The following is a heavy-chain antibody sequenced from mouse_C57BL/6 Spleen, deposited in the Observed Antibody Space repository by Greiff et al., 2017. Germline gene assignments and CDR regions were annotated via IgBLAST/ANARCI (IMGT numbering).Heavy chain of an antibody. J-gene: IGHJ4*01. V-gene: IGHV1-7*01. D-gene: IGHD3-1*01. CDR3: ARSGISYYAMDY. CDR2: INPSSGYT. Sequence: QVQLQQSGAELAKPGASVKLSCKASGYTFTSYWMHWVKQRPGQGLEWIGYINPSSGYTKYNQKFKDKATLTAEQSSSTAYMQLSSLTYEDAAVYYCARSGISYYAMDYWGQGTSVTVSS. CDR1: GYTFTSYW.